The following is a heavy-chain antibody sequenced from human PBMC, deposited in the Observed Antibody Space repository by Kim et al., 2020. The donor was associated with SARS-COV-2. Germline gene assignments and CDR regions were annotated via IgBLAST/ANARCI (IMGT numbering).Heavy chain of an antibody. Sequence: GTTSSADPVKGRFTISRDNAKTTLYLQMNSLRADDTAVYYCAKSLGYYFDYWGQGTLVTVSS. J-gene: IGHJ4*02. D-gene: IGHD7-27*01. V-gene: IGHV3-23*01. CDR2: GTT. CDR3: AKSLGYYFDY.